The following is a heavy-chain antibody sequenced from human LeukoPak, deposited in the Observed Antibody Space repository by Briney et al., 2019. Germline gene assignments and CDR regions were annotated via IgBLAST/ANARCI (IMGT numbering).Heavy chain of an antibody. D-gene: IGHD3-10*01. CDR2: ISGSGGST. Sequence: GGSLRLSCAASGFTFSSYAMSWVRQAPGKGLEWVSAISGSGGSTYYADSVKGRFTISRDNSKNTLYLQMNSLRIEDTAVYSCARDHMVRGVIRPFDYWGQGTLVTVSS. CDR3: ARDHMVRGVIRPFDY. J-gene: IGHJ4*02. V-gene: IGHV3-23*01. CDR1: GFTFSSYA.